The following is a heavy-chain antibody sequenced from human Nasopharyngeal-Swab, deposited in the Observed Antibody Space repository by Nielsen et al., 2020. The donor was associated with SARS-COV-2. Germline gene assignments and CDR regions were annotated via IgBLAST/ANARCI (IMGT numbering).Heavy chain of an antibody. V-gene: IGHV1-8*01. CDR1: GFTFTTYD. CDR2: MTPKTGYT. Sequence: ASVKVSCKATGFTFTTYDINWVRQASGQGPEWMGWMTPKTGYTGYAQKFQGRVTMTWNTSISTAYMDLSSLTSEDTGVYYCARGGPVAFDYWGQGSLVIVSS. CDR3: ARGGPVAFDY. J-gene: IGHJ4*02. D-gene: IGHD6-19*01.